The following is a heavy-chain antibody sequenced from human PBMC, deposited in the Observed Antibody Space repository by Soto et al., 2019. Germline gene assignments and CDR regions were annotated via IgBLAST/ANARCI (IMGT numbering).Heavy chain of an antibody. CDR3: ARLPIVITAAINYYYYYGMDV. V-gene: IGHV4-59*08. Sequence: PSETLSLTCTVSGGSISSYYWSWIRQPPGKGLEWIGYIDYSGSTNYNPSPRSRVTISVDTSKNQFSLKLSSVTAADTAVYYCARLPIVITAAINYYYYYGMDVWGQGTTVTVSS. CDR1: GGSISSYY. J-gene: IGHJ6*02. D-gene: IGHD3-16*02. CDR2: IDYSGST.